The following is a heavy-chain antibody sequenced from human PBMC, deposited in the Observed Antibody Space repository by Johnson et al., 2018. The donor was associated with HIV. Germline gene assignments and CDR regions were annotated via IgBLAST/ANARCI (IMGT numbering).Heavy chain of an antibody. CDR3: ARSSFGVVLIGNI. V-gene: IGHV3-30*01. Sequence: RFTISRDNSKNTLYLQMNSLRLEDTAVYYCARSSFGVVLIGNIWGQGTMVTVSS. D-gene: IGHD3-3*01. J-gene: IGHJ3*02.